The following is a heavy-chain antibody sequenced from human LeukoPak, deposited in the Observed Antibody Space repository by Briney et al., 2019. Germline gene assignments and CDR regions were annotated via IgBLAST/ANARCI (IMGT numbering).Heavy chain of an antibody. Sequence: GGSLRLSCAASGFTFDDYAMHWVRQAPGKGLEWVSDISWNSGGIGYADSVKGRFTISRDNAKNSLYLQMNSLRAEDTALYYCAKGYSSGWYWGAYKDYWGQGTLVTVSS. J-gene: IGHJ4*02. CDR1: GFTFDDYA. D-gene: IGHD6-19*01. V-gene: IGHV3-9*01. CDR3: AKGYSSGWYWGAYKDY. CDR2: ISWNSGGI.